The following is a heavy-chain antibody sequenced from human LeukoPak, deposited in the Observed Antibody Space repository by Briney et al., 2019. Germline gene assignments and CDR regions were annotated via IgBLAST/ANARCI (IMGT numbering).Heavy chain of an antibody. CDR1: DDSISDYY. D-gene: IGHD3-10*01. CDR2: FHNSGTS. Sequence: SETLSLTCTVSDDSISDYYRGWIRQPPGKGLEWIGYFHNSGTSTYNPSLKSRVTISVDTSKNQFSLKLSSVTAADTAVYYCARDRTSGSYYKNWFDPWGQGTLVTVSS. V-gene: IGHV4-4*08. CDR3: ARDRTSGSYYKNWFDP. J-gene: IGHJ5*02.